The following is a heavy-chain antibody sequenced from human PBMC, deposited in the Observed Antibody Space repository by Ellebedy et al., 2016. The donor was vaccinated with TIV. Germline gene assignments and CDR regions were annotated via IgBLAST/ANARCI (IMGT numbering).Heavy chain of an antibody. J-gene: IGHJ4*02. D-gene: IGHD1-26*01. CDR3: AKSRNGRATAGDN. V-gene: IGHV3-74*01. CDR2: MNNDGSTT. Sequence: GESLKISXAASGFTFSSHAMHWVRQAPGKGLVWVSRMNNDGSTTNYADSVRGRFTISRDNAKNTLYLQMNTLRAEDTAVYYCAKSRNGRATAGDNWGQGTLVTVSS. CDR1: GFTFSSHA.